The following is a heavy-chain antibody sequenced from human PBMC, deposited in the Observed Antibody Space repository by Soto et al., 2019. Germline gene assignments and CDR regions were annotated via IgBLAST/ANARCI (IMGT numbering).Heavy chain of an antibody. V-gene: IGHV3-23*01. Sequence: GGSLRLSCAASGFTLRSYAMSWVRQAPGKGLEWVSVISGSDDSTYYADSVKGRFTISRDNSKNTLYLQMNSLRAEDTAVYYCAKRSSSSTFDYWGQGTLVTVFS. D-gene: IGHD6-6*01. CDR3: AKRSSSSTFDY. CDR1: GFTLRSYA. CDR2: ISGSDDST. J-gene: IGHJ4*02.